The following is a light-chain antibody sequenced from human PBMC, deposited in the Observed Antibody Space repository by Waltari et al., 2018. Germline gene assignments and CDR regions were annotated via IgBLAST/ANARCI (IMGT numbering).Light chain of an antibody. J-gene: IGKJ4*01. V-gene: IGKV4-1*01. CDR2: WAS. CDR3: QQSYNVPLT. CDR1: QSLLHSSNNKNY. Sequence: DIVMTQSPGSLAGSLGERVTVNCRSSQSLLHSSNNKNYLAWYQQKPGQAPKLLIHWASTRASGVPDRFSGSGSGTDFTLTISGMRAEDVAVYYCQQSYNVPLTFGGGTKVAI.